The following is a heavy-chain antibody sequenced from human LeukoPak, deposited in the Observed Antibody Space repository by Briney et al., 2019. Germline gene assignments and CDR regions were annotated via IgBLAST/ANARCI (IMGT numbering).Heavy chain of an antibody. V-gene: IGHV4-38-2*02. J-gene: IGHJ4*02. CDR1: GYSSSIDYY. D-gene: IGHD5-12*01. CDR3: AGTSSGYYSTDY. CDR2: IHRSGST. Sequence: KPSETLSLTCTVSGYSSSIDYYWGWIRQSPGKGLEWIGSIHRSGSTYYNPSLKTRVTISGDTSKIQFSLRLTSVTAADTAVYYCAGTSSGYYSTDYWGQGTLVTVSS.